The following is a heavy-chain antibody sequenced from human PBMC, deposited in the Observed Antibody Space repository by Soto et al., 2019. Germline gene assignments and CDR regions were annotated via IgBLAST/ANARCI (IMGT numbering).Heavy chain of an antibody. CDR2: IWYDGSNK. CDR3: ARDGYYYDSSGTFDY. V-gene: IGHV3-33*01. D-gene: IGHD3-22*01. CDR1: GFTFSSYG. J-gene: IGHJ4*02. Sequence: GGSLRLSCAASGFTFSSYGMHWVRQAPGKGLEWVAVIWYDGSNKYYADSVKGRFTISRDNSKNTLYLQMNSLRAEDTAVYYCARDGYYYDSSGTFDYWGPGTLVTVSS.